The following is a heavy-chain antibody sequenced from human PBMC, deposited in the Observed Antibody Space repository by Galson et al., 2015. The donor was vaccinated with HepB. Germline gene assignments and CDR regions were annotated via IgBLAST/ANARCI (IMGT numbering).Heavy chain of an antibody. V-gene: IGHV4-28*01. J-gene: IGHJ4*02. D-gene: IGHD3-3*01. CDR1: GYSISSSNW. Sequence: ETLSLTCAVSGYSISSSNWWGWIRQPPGKGLEWIGYIYYSGSTYYNPSLKSRVTMSVDTSKNQFSLKLSSVTAVDTAVYYCARFTYYDFWSGYYTGGFDYWGQGTLVTVSS. CDR2: IYYSGST. CDR3: ARFTYYDFWSGYYTGGFDY.